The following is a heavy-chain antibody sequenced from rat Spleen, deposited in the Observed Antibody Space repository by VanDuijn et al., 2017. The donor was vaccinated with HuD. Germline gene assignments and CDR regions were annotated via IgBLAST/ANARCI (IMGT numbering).Heavy chain of an antibody. V-gene: IGHV2-43*01. D-gene: IGHD1-12*01. Sequence: QVQLKESGPGLVQPSQTLSLTCTVSGFSLTSYHVSWVRQPPGKGLEWMGVIWIDGNTAYNSLLKSRLTISRDISKSQVFLRMNSLQTEDTATYYCVRANRESYAHFDYWGQGVVVTVSS. CDR3: VRANRESYAHFDY. CDR2: IWIDGNT. CDR1: GFSLTSYH. J-gene: IGHJ2*01.